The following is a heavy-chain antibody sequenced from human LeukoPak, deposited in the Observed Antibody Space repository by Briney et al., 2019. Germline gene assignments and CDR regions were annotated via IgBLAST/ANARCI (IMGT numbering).Heavy chain of an antibody. Sequence: KPGGSLRLSCAASGFTFSSYSMNWVRQAPGKGLEWVSSISSSSSYIYYADSVKGRFAISRDNAKNSLYLQMNSLRAEDTAVYYCARGGPTVTAGWGQGTLVTVSS. J-gene: IGHJ4*02. CDR1: GFTFSSYS. V-gene: IGHV3-21*01. D-gene: IGHD4-17*01. CDR3: ARGGPTVTAG. CDR2: ISSSSSYI.